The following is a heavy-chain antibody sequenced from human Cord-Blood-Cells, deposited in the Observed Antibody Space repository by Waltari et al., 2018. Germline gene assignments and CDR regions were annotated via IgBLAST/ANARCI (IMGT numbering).Heavy chain of an antibody. CDR3: ARGYCSGGSCYFDY. V-gene: IGHV1-69*01. CDR1: GGTFSSSA. J-gene: IGHJ4*02. Sequence: QVQLVQSGAEVKKPGSSVKVSCKASGGTFSSSAISWVRQAPGQGLEWIGGIIPIFGTANYAQKFQGRVTITADESTSTAYMELSSLRSEDTAVYYCARGYCSGGSCYFDYWGQGTLVTVSS. CDR2: IIPIFGTA. D-gene: IGHD2-15*01.